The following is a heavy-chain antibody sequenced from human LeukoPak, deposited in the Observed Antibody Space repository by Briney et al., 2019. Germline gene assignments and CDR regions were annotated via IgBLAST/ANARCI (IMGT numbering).Heavy chain of an antibody. CDR3: ARSKNYYDSSGYYQTHYFDY. V-gene: IGHV4-30-4*01. D-gene: IGHD3-22*01. CDR1: GGSISSGDYY. J-gene: IGHJ4*02. Sequence: SQTLSLTCTVSGGSISSGDYYWSWIRQPPAKGLEWIGYIYYSGSTYYNPSLKSRVTISVDTSKNQFSLKLSSVTAADTAVYYCARSKNYYDSSGYYQTHYFDYWGQGTLVTVSS. CDR2: IYYSGST.